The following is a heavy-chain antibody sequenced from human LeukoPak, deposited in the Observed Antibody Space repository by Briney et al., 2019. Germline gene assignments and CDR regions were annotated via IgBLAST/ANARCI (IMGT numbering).Heavy chain of an antibody. J-gene: IGHJ4*02. CDR1: GGSFSGYY. D-gene: IGHD3-16*01. Sequence: PSETLSLTCAVYGGSFSGYYWSWIRQPPGEGLEWIGEINHSGSTNYNPSLKSRVTISVDTSKNQFSLKLSSVTAADTAVYYCARRSGLVGDPARFDFWGQGALVTVSS. V-gene: IGHV4-34*01. CDR3: ARRSGLVGDPARFDF. CDR2: INHSGST.